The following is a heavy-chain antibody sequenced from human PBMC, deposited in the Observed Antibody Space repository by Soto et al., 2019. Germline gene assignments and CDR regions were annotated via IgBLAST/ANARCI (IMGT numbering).Heavy chain of an antibody. Sequence: GASVKVSCKASGYTFTGYYMHWVRQAPGQGLEWMGWINPNSGGTNYAQKFQGWVTMTRDTSISTAYMELSRLRSDDTAAYYCARSYSTHYSNYVILDYWGQGTLVTVSS. CDR1: GYTFTGYY. J-gene: IGHJ4*02. CDR3: ARSYSTHYSNYVILDY. CDR2: INPNSGGT. D-gene: IGHD4-4*01. V-gene: IGHV1-2*04.